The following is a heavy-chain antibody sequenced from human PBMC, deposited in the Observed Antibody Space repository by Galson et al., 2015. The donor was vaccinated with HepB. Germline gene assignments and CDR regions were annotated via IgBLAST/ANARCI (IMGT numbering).Heavy chain of an antibody. Sequence: TLSLTCAVSGGSISSGGYSWSWIRQPPGKGLEWIGYIYYSGSTYYNPSLKSRVTISVDTSKNQFSLKLSSVTAADTAVYYCAREWGNYDILTGYSPWKPFDIWGQGTMVTVSS. CDR3: AREWGNYDILTGYSPWKPFDI. D-gene: IGHD3-9*01. CDR2: IYYSGST. V-gene: IGHV4-30-4*07. J-gene: IGHJ3*02. CDR1: GGSISSGGYS.